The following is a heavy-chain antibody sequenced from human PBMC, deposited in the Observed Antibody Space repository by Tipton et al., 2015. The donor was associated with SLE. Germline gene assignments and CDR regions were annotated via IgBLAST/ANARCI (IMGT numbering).Heavy chain of an antibody. V-gene: IGHV4-59*01. CDR2: IYYSGNT. Sequence: TLSLTCSVSGSIDHYYWSWIRQPAGKGLEWIGTIYYSGNTYNNPALKSRLSISIDKSKNQFSLKLSSVIAADTAVYFCARDGKPGIPYKYYAMDVWGQGSTVTVSS. CDR3: ARDGKPGIPYKYYAMDV. D-gene: IGHD2-2*02. CDR1: GSIDHYY. J-gene: IGHJ6*02.